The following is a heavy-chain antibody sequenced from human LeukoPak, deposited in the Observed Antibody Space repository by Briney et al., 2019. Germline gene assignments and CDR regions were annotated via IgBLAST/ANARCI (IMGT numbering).Heavy chain of an antibody. V-gene: IGHV3-7*01. CDR1: GFTFSSYW. J-gene: IGHJ4*02. D-gene: IGHD3-10*01. Sequence: PGGSLRLSCVASGFTFSSYWMSWVRHTPGKGLEWVANINLDGSEKYYVDSVKGRFTISRDNAKNSLYLQMDSLRAEDTAVYYCARSRSGGYWGQGTLVTVSS. CDR2: INLDGSEK. CDR3: ARSRSGGY.